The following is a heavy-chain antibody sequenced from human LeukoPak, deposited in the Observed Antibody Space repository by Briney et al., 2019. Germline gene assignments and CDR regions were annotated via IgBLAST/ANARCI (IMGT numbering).Heavy chain of an antibody. CDR3: AGYGSSYGDYCFDY. Sequence: SETLSLTCTVSGGSLSSGSYYWSWIRQPPGGGLEWIGYIYYSGSTNYNPSLKSRVTISVDTPKNQFSLRLSSVTAADTAVYYCAGYGSSYGDYCFDYWGQGSLVTVSS. D-gene: IGHD4-17*01. CDR2: IYYSGST. J-gene: IGHJ4*02. V-gene: IGHV4-61*01. CDR1: GGSLSSGSYY.